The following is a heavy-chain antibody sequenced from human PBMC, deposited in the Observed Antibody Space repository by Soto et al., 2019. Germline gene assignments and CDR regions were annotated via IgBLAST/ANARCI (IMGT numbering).Heavy chain of an antibody. Sequence: SETLSLTCAVYGGSFSGYYWSWIRQPPGKGLEWIGEINHSGSTNYNPSPKSRVTISVDTSKNQFSLKLSSVTAADTAVYYCARVRRIGYNYGYWDYYYGMNVWGQGTTVTSP. V-gene: IGHV4-34*01. CDR2: INHSGST. CDR3: ARVRRIGYNYGYWDYYYGMNV. D-gene: IGHD5-18*01. CDR1: GGSFSGYY. J-gene: IGHJ6*02.